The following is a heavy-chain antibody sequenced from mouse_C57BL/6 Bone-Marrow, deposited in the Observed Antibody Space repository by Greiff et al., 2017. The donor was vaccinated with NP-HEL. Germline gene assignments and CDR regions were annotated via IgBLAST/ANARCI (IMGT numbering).Heavy chain of an antibody. J-gene: IGHJ4*01. CDR1: GYTFTNYW. CDR2: IYPGGGYT. V-gene: IGHV1-63*01. D-gene: IGHD1-1*01. Sequence: VQLVESGAELVRPGTSVKMSCKASGYTFTNYWIGWAKQRPGHGLEWIGDIYPGGGYTNYNEKFKGKATLTADKSSSTAYMQFSSLTSEDSAIYYCARWDGRAMDYWGQGTSVTVAS. CDR3: ARWDGRAMDY.